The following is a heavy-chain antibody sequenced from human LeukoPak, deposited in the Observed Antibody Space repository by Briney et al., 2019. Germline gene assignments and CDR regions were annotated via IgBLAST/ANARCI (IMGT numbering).Heavy chain of an antibody. CDR3: ARRSTLENFLES. D-gene: IGHD1-7*01. Sequence: SETLSLTCTVSGGSISIYYWSWIRQPPGKGLEWIGNIYYTGSNNYNPSLKSRVTMSVDTSKNQLSLKLSSLTAADSAVYYCARRSTLENFLESWGQGTPVTVSS. V-gene: IGHV4-59*08. CDR1: GGSISIYY. CDR2: IYYTGSN. J-gene: IGHJ4*02.